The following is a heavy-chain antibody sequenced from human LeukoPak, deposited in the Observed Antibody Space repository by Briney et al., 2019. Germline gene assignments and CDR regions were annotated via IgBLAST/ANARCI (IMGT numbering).Heavy chain of an antibody. J-gene: IGHJ3*02. CDR3: ARDRRLRFGELFPRIDAFDI. Sequence: GGSLRLSCAASGFTFSNAMYWVRQAPGKGLEWVAVISYDGSNKYYADSVKGRFTISRDNSKNTLYLQMNSLRAEDTAVYYCARDRRLRFGELFPRIDAFDIWGQGTMVTVSS. D-gene: IGHD3-10*01. CDR1: GFTFSNA. CDR2: ISYDGSNK. V-gene: IGHV3-30-3*01.